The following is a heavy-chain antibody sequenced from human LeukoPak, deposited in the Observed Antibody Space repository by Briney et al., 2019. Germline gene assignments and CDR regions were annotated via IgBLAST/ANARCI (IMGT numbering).Heavy chain of an antibody. V-gene: IGHV4-34*01. J-gene: IGHJ4*02. CDR3: ARGYSTSWLNY. CDR1: GGSFSGFY. D-gene: IGHD6-13*01. CDR2: INDSGST. Sequence: TSETLSLTCAVYGGSFSGFYWNWIRQPPGKGLEWIGEINDSGSTNYNPSLKSRVTISVDTSKNHFSLRLSSVTAADTAVYYCARGYSTSWLNYWGQGTLVTVSS.